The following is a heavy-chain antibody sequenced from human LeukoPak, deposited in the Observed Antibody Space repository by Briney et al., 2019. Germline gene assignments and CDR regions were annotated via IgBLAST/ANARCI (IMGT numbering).Heavy chain of an antibody. D-gene: IGHD1-26*01. CDR2: INHSGST. Sequence: PSETLSLTCAVYGGSFSGYYWSGIRQPPGKGLEWIGEINHSGSTNYNPSLKSRVTISVDTSKNQFSLKLSSVTAADTAVYYCARRPYCETPFDYWGQGTLVTVSS. J-gene: IGHJ4*02. V-gene: IGHV4-34*01. CDR3: ARRPYCETPFDY. CDR1: GGSFSGYY.